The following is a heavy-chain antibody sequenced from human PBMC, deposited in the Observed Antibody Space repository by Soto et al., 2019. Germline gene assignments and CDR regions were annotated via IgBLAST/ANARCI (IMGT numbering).Heavy chain of an antibody. D-gene: IGHD4-17*01. Sequence: QAQLQESGPGLVKPSETLSLTCTVSGGSISSYYWSWIRQPPGKGLEWIGYIYYSGSTNYNPSLKSRVTISVDTSKNQFSLKLSSVTAADTAVYYCARRYGDYFDFWGQGTLVTVSS. CDR1: GGSISSYY. CDR2: IYYSGST. J-gene: IGHJ4*02. CDR3: ARRYGDYFDF. V-gene: IGHV4-59*08.